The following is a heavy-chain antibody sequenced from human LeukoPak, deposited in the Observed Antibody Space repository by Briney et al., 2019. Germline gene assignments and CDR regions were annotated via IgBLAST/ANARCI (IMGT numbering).Heavy chain of an antibody. CDR2: IYYSGST. CDR1: GGATSSYY. Sequence: SETLSPTCTVSGGATSSYYMSWIRQPPGKGLEWIGYIYYSGSTNYNPSLKSRVTISVDTSKNQFSLKLSSVTAADTAVYYCARHTPLGYCSGGSCPGAYEAFDLWGQGTMVTVSS. V-gene: IGHV4-59*08. CDR3: ARHTPLGYCSGGSCPGAYEAFDL. D-gene: IGHD2-15*01. J-gene: IGHJ3*01.